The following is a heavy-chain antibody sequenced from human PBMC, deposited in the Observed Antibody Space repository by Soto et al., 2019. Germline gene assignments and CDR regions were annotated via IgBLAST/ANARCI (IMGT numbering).Heavy chain of an antibody. CDR3: AKGLRPGSYDTPLVGYYYYYMDV. J-gene: IGHJ6*03. CDR2: ISGSGGST. V-gene: IGHV3-23*01. Sequence: GGSLRLSCAASGFTFSSYAMSWVRQAPGKGLEWVSAISGSGGSTYYADSVKGRFTISRDNSKNTLYLQMNSLRAEDTAVYYCAKGLRPGSYDTPLVGYYYYYMDVWGKGTTVTVSS. D-gene: IGHD3-10*01. CDR1: GFTFSSYA.